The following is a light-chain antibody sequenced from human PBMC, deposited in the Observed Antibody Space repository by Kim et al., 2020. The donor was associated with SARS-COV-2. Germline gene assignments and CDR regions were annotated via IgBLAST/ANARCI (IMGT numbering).Light chain of an antibody. CDR1: QSVSSSS. V-gene: IGKV3-20*01. Sequence: EIVLTQSPGTLSLSPGERATLSCRASQSVSSSSLAWYQKKPGQAPSLLIYGTSSRATAIPDRFSGSGSGTDFTLTISRLEPEDFAVYYCQQYHTPPTFGQGTKLEI. CDR2: GTS. CDR3: QQYHTPPT. J-gene: IGKJ2*01.